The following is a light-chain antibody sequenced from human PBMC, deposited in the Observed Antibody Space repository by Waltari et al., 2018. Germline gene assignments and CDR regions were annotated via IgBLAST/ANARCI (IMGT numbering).Light chain of an antibody. CDR3: QAWDSSRGYV. J-gene: IGLJ1*01. CDR2: QYS. Sequence: WHQQKAGQSPALVIDQYSKRPSGIPERFSGYNSGNTATLTIGGTQALDEADYYCQAWDSSRGYVFGTGTKVTVL. V-gene: IGLV3-1*01.